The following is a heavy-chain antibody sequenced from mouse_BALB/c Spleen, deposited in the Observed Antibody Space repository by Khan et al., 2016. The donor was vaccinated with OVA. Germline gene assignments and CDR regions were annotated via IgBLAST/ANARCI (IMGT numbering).Heavy chain of an antibody. CDR3: ARSLRRTTVRAMDD. V-gene: IGHV1S127*01. CDR1: GYTFTSNW. CDR2: IDPSNSET. Sequence: VQLQESGPEVVRPGASVKMSCKASGYTFTSNWMHWVKQRPGQGLEWIGMIDPSNSETRLNQKFKDKATLNVDRSSNTAYMQLSSLTSEDSAVFYCARSLRRTTVRAMDDGGQGTSVTVSS. J-gene: IGHJ4*01. D-gene: IGHD1-1*01.